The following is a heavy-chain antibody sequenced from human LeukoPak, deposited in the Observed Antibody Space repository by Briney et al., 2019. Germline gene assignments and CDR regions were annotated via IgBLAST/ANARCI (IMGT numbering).Heavy chain of an antibody. J-gene: IGHJ4*02. D-gene: IGHD1-26*01. CDR1: GFTFDDYG. CDR2: INWNGGST. V-gene: IGHV3-20*04. CDR3: ARDRGWIVGATKDY. Sequence: GGSLRLSCAASGFTFDDYGMSWVRQAPGKGLEWVSGINWNGGSTGYADSVKGRFTISRDNAKNSLYLQMNSLRAEDTALYYCARDRGWIVGATKDYWGQGTLVTVSS.